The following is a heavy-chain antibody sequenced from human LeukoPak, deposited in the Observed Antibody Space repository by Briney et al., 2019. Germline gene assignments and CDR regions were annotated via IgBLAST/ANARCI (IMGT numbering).Heavy chain of an antibody. J-gene: IGHJ4*02. D-gene: IGHD5-12*01. V-gene: IGHV1-18*04. CDR1: GYTFTAYY. Sequence: ASVKVSCKTSGYTFTAYYMHWVRQAPGQGLEWMGWISAYNGNTNYAQKLQGRVTMTTDTSTSTAYMELRSLRSDDTAVYYCARNIVATSPLDYWGQGTLVTVSS. CDR2: ISAYNGNT. CDR3: ARNIVATSPLDY.